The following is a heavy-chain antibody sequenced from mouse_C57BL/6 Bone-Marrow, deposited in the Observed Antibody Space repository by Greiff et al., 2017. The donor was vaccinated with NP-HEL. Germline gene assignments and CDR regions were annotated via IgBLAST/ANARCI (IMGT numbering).Heavy chain of an antibody. D-gene: IGHD1-1*01. CDR1: GYTFTSYG. V-gene: IGHV1-81*01. Sequence: VKLQESGAELARPGASVKLSCKASGYTFTSYGISWVKQSTGQGLEWIGEIYPRSGNTYYNEKFKGKATLTADKSSSTAYMELRSLTSEDSAVYFCARGDLIYYYGSSSAWFAYWGQGTLVTVSA. CDR2: IYPRSGNT. J-gene: IGHJ3*01. CDR3: ARGDLIYYYGSSSAWFAY.